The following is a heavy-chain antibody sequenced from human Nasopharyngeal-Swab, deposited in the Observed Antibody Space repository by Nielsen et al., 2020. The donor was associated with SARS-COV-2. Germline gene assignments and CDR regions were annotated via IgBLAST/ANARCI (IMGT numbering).Heavy chain of an antibody. Sequence: GGSLRLSCAASGFTFDEYTMHWVRQAPGKGLEWVSLISWDDGSTYYADSVKGRFTISRDNSKNSLYLQMNSLRTEDTALYYCAKDSGYYYDSSGYPIGYFDYWGQGTLVTVSS. CDR1: GFTFDEYT. J-gene: IGHJ4*02. V-gene: IGHV3-43*01. D-gene: IGHD3-22*01. CDR3: AKDSGYYYDSSGYPIGYFDY. CDR2: ISWDDGST.